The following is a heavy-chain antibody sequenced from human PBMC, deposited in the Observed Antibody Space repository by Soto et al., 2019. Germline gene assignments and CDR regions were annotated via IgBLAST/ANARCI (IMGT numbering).Heavy chain of an antibody. Sequence: QVQLVQSGAEVKKPGSSVKVSCKASGGTFSSYAISWVRQAPGQGLEWMGGIIPIFGTANYAQKFQGRVTITAEESTSTAYMERSSLRSEDTAVYYCARREMATMGLDYWGQGTLVTVSS. CDR2: IIPIFGTA. D-gene: IGHD5-12*01. J-gene: IGHJ4*02. V-gene: IGHV1-69*01. CDR1: GGTFSSYA. CDR3: ARREMATMGLDY.